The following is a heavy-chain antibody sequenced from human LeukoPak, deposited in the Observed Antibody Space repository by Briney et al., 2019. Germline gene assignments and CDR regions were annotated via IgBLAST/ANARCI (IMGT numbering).Heavy chain of an antibody. D-gene: IGHD3-10*01. V-gene: IGHV4-30-2*01. CDR2: IYHSGST. CDR1: GGSISSGGYS. Sequence: SETLSLTCAVSGGSISSGGYSWSWIRQPPGKGLEWIGYIYHSGSTYYNPSLKSRVTISVDRSKNQFSLKLSSVTAADTAVYYCARNPRGRFPYEAGYYGMDVWGQGTTVTVSS. CDR3: ARNPRGRFPYEAGYYGMDV. J-gene: IGHJ6*02.